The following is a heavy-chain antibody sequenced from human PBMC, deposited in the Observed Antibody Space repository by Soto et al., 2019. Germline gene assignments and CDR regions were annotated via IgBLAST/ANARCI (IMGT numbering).Heavy chain of an antibody. Sequence: EVQLLESGGGLVQPGGSLRLSCAASGFTFSSYAMSWVRQAPGKGLEWVSAISGSGGSTYYADSVKGRFTIARDNSKNTLYLQMNSLRAEDTDVYYCAKDTFSAQAFDYWVQGTLVTVSS. V-gene: IGHV3-23*01. D-gene: IGHD3-10*01. J-gene: IGHJ4*02. CDR3: AKDTFSAQAFDY. CDR2: ISGSGGST. CDR1: GFTFSSYA.